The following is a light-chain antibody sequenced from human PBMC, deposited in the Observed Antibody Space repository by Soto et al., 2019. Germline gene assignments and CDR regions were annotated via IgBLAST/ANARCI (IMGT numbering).Light chain of an antibody. V-gene: IGKV3-11*01. CDR3: QQRSNWPPT. CDR2: DTS. J-gene: IGKJ4*01. CDR1: QSVSTY. Sequence: DIVLTQSPATLSLSPGERATLSCRASQSVSTYLAWYQQKPGQAPRLLIHDTSNRATGIPARFSGSGSGTDFTLTISRLETEDFAVYSCQQRSNWPPTFGGGTKVEIK.